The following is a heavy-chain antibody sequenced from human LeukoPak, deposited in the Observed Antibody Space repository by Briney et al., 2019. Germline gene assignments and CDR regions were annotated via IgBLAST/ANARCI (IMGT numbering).Heavy chain of an antibody. V-gene: IGHV3-23*01. CDR3: AKNSYSSSWYPQH. CDR2: ISGSGGST. D-gene: IGHD6-13*01. J-gene: IGHJ1*01. Sequence: PGGSLRLSCAASGFTFSSYGMHWVRQAPGKGLEWVSAISGSGGSTYYADSVKGRFTISRDNSKNTLYLQMNSLRAEDTAVYYCAKNSYSSSWYPQHWGQGTLVTVSS. CDR1: GFTFSSYG.